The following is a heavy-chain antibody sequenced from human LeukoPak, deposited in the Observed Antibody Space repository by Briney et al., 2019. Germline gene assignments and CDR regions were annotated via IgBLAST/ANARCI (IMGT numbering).Heavy chain of an antibody. V-gene: IGHV4-61*01. CDR3: ARGRYCSSTSCYINFRRVGMDV. D-gene: IGHD2-2*02. J-gene: IGHJ6*02. CDR2: IYYTGST. CDR1: GGSISSGSYY. Sequence: PSETLSLTCTVSGGSISSGSYYWSWIRQPPGKGLEWIGYIYYTGSTNYNPSLKSRVTISVDTSKNQFSLKLSSVTAADTAVYYCARGRYCSSTSCYINFRRVGMDVWGQGTTVTVSS.